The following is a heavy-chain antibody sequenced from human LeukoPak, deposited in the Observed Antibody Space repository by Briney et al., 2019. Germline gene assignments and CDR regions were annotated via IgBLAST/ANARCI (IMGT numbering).Heavy chain of an antibody. J-gene: IGHJ5*02. CDR3: AKDHSVTTLNWFDP. CDR1: GFTFSSYA. Sequence: PGGSLRLSCAASGFTFSSYAMTWVRQAPGKGLEWVSAISGSGGSTYYADSVKGRFTISRDNSKNTLYLQMNSLRAEDTAVYYCAKDHSVTTLNWFDPWGQGTLVTVSS. D-gene: IGHD4-11*01. CDR2: ISGSGGST. V-gene: IGHV3-23*01.